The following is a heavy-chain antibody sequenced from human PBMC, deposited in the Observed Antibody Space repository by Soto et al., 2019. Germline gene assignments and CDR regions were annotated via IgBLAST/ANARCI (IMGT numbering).Heavy chain of an antibody. Sequence: SETLSLDSIVFGGPISITIYYWGWNRPPPGKGLGWIGSIYYSGSTYYNPSLKSRVTISVDTSKNQFSLKLSSVTAADTAVYYCARLGGYEWVGGGSGAFDLGGHGT. CDR2: IYYSGST. V-gene: IGHV4-39*01. CDR1: GGPISITIYY. CDR3: ARLGGYEWVGGGSGAFDL. J-gene: IGHJ3*01. D-gene: IGHD5-12*01.